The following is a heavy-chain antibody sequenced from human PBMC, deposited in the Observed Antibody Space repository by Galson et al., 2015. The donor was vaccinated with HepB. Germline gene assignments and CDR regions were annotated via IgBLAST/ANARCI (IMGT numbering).Heavy chain of an antibody. Sequence: SLRLSCAASGFTFSTSGLNWVRQAPGKGLEWVSSINGRGRSIYYADSVRGRFTISRANADNSLFLQMYNLRVEDTAMYYCARDLFYDGSGRFDFGYWGEGTLVTVSS. CDR1: GFTFSTSG. CDR2: INGRGRSI. J-gene: IGHJ4*02. D-gene: IGHD3-22*01. V-gene: IGHV3-21*01. CDR3: ARDLFYDGSGRFDFGY.